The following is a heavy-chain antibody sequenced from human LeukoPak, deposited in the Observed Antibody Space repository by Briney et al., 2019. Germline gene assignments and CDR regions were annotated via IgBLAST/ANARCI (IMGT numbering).Heavy chain of an antibody. Sequence: GGSLRLSCAASGFSFSNYEMNWVRQAPGKGLEWVSYISSSGSTIYYADSVKGRFTFSRDNAKNSLYLQMNSLTDEDTAVYYCARGQFYFDTSGYYHDAFDIWGQGTMVTVSS. CDR2: ISSSGSTI. D-gene: IGHD3-22*01. CDR1: GFSFSNYE. V-gene: IGHV3-48*03. J-gene: IGHJ3*02. CDR3: ARGQFYFDTSGYYHDAFDI.